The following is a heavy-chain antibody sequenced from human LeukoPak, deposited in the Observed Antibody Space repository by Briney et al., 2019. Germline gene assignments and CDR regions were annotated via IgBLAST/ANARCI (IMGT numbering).Heavy chain of an antibody. D-gene: IGHD5-24*01. V-gene: IGHV3-30*03. CDR3: ATHHKGWLQLGAFDY. CDR1: GFTFGSYG. J-gene: IGHJ4*02. CDR2: ISYDGSNK. Sequence: GGSLRLSCAASGFTFGSYGMHWVRQAPGKGLEWVAVISYDGSNKYYADSVKGRFTISRDNSKNTLYLQMNSLRAEDTAVYYCATHHKGWLQLGAFDYWGQGTLVTVSS.